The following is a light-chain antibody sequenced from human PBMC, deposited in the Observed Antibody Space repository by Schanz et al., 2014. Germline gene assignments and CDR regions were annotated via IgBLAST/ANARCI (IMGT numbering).Light chain of an antibody. CDR3: HQYNNWPRT. V-gene: IGKV3D-15*01. CDR1: QSVSSN. CDR2: GAS. Sequence: EIVLTQSPGTLSVSPGERATLSCRASQSVSSNLAWYQQKRGQAPRLLIYGASSRATGIPDRFSGSGSGTYFTFTISSLQSEDFAVYYCHQYNNWPRTFGQGTKVEV. J-gene: IGKJ1*01.